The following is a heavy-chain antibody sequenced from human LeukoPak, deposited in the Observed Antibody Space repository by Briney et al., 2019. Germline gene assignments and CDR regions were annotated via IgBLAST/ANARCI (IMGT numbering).Heavy chain of an antibody. CDR2: INPNSGGT. CDR3: ARDNFPGDYGAFDI. V-gene: IGHV1-2*02. CDR1: GYTFTGYY. Sequence: ASVKVSCKASGYTFTGYYMHWVRQAPGQGLEWMGWINPNSGGTNYAQKFQGRVTMTRDTSISTAYMELSRLRSDDTAVYYCARDNFPGDYGAFDIWGQGTMVTVSS. D-gene: IGHD4-17*01. J-gene: IGHJ3*02.